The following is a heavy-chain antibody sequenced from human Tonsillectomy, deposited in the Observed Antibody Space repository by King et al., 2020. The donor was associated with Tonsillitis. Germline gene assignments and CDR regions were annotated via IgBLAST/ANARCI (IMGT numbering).Heavy chain of an antibody. CDR1: GFTFSSYS. J-gene: IGHJ3*02. V-gene: IGHV3-21*01. Sequence: VQLVESGGGLVKPGGSLRLSCAASGFTFSSYSMHWVRQALGKGLEWVSSISSSSSYIYYADLVKGRFTISRQHAKNSLYLQMNIRRAEDTAGYYCARLGILEWLLFNAFDIWGQGTMVTVSS. CDR2: ISSSSSYI. D-gene: IGHD3-3*01. CDR3: ARLGILEWLLFNAFDI.